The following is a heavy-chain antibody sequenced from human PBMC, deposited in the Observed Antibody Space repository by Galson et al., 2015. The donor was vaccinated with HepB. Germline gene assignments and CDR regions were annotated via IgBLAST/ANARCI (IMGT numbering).Heavy chain of an antibody. CDR1: GGTVSTGRYY. Sequence: ETLSLTCSVSGGTVSTGRYYWSWVRQPPGKPLEWIGYVYYSETTNYNPSLKSRVTILIDTSKNTFSLILNSLTAADTAVYYCARLGNYDIGLDSWGQGTLVTVSS. J-gene: IGHJ4*02. CDR2: VYYSETT. CDR3: ARLGNYDIGLDS. D-gene: IGHD3-9*01. V-gene: IGHV4-61*01.